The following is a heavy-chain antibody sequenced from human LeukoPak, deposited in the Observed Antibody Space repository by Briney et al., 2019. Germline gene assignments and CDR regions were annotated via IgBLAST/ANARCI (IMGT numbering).Heavy chain of an antibody. D-gene: IGHD6-19*01. CDR1: GGSFSGYY. Sequence: SETLSLTCAVYGGSFSGYYWSWIRQPPGKGLEWIGEINHSGSTNYNPSLKSRVTISVDTSKNQFSLKLSSVVAADTAVYYCARGWLGPNDYWGQGTLVTVSS. CDR2: INHSGST. J-gene: IGHJ4*02. V-gene: IGHV4-34*01. CDR3: ARGWLGPNDY.